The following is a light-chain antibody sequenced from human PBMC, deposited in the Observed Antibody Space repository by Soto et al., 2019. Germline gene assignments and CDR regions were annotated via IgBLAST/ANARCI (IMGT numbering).Light chain of an antibody. CDR1: QSISSW. Sequence: DIQMTQSPSTLSASVGGRVTITCRASQSISSWLAWYQQKPGKAPKLLIYKASTLESGVPLRFSGSASGTEFTLTISSLQPDDFATYYCQQYNSYPLTFGGGTKVDIK. V-gene: IGKV1-5*03. J-gene: IGKJ4*01. CDR2: KAS. CDR3: QQYNSYPLT.